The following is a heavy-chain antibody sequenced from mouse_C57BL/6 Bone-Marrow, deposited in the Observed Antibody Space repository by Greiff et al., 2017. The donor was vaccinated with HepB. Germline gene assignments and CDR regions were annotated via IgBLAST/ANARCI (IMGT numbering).Heavy chain of an antibody. CDR2: INPNNGGT. D-gene: IGHD1-1*01. Sequence: VQLQQSGPELVKPGASVKMSCKASGYTFTDYNMHWVKQSHGKSLEWIGYINPNNGGTSYNQKFKGKATLTVNKSSSTAYMELRSLTSEDSAVYYCARVGHGSSYGYFDVWGTGTTVTVSS. V-gene: IGHV1-22*01. CDR3: ARVGHGSSYGYFDV. J-gene: IGHJ1*03. CDR1: GYTFTDYN.